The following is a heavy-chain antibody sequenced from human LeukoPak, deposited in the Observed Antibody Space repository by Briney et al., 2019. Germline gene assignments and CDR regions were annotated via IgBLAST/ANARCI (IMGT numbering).Heavy chain of an antibody. Sequence: VASVKVSCKASGFTFTNYGITWVRQAPGQGLEWMGWINAYNGDTNYAQKLRYRVTMTTDTSTSTAYMELRSLRSDDTAVYYCARVGEQHLDYYFDYWGQGTLVTVSS. D-gene: IGHD6-13*01. CDR1: GFTFTNYG. CDR2: INAYNGDT. CDR3: ARVGEQHLDYYFDY. V-gene: IGHV1-18*04. J-gene: IGHJ4*02.